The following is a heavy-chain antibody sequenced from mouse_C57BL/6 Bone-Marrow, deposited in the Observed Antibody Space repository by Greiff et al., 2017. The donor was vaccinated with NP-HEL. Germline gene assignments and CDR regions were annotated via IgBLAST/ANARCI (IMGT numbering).Heavy chain of an antibody. D-gene: IGHD1-1*01. CDR1: GYTFTSYG. J-gene: IGHJ2*01. Sequence: QVQLKESGAELARPGASVKLSCKASGYTFTSYGISWVKQRTGQGLEWIGEIYPRSGNTYYNEKFKGKATLTADKSSSTAYMELSSLTSEDSAVYFCARQGDYGSRYFDYWGKGTTLTVSS. CDR3: ARQGDYGSRYFDY. CDR2: IYPRSGNT. V-gene: IGHV1-81*01.